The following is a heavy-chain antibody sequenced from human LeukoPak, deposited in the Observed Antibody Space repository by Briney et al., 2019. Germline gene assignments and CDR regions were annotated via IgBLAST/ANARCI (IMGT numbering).Heavy chain of an antibody. CDR3: AKRISGWYYSDY. CDR1: GFTFSAYA. V-gene: IGHV3-23*01. Sequence: GESLRLSCAASGFTFSAYAMSWVRQAPGKGLEWVSAITGSGASTYYADSVKGRFTISRDNSKNTLYLQMNSLRAEDTAVYYCAKRISGWYYSDYCGQGTLVTVSS. CDR2: ITGSGAST. J-gene: IGHJ4*02. D-gene: IGHD6-19*01.